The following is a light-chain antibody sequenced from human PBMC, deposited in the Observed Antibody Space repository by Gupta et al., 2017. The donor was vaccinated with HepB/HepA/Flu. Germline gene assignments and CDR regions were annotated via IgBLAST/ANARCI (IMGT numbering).Light chain of an antibody. Sequence: SYELTQPLSVSVALGQTATITCGGNNIGSKHVHWYQQKPGQAPVVVIYRDTNRPSGIPERFSGSNSGNTATLTISRAQAGDEADYYCQVWDSDSVVFGGGTKLT. CDR1: NIGSKH. CDR3: QVWDSDSVV. CDR2: RDT. V-gene: IGLV3-9*01. J-gene: IGLJ2*01.